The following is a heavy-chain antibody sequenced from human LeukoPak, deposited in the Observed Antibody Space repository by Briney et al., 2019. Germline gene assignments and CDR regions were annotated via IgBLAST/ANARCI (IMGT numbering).Heavy chain of an antibody. V-gene: IGHV3-7*04. Sequence: PSGGSLRLSCAASGFTFSSYWMSWVRQAPGKGLEWVANIKQDGSEKYYVDSVKGRFTISRDNAENSLYLQMNSLRAEDTAVYFCARDWSSSYVPSLDYWGQGTLVTVSS. CDR2: IKQDGSEK. J-gene: IGHJ4*02. CDR3: ARDWSSSYVPSLDY. CDR1: GFTFSSYW. D-gene: IGHD6-13*01.